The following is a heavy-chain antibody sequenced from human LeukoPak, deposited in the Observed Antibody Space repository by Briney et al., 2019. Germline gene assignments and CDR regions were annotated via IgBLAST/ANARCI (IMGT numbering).Heavy chain of an antibody. J-gene: IGHJ4*02. V-gene: IGHV3-23*01. CDR1: GVIFSEYA. CDR2: IGAADLGT. Sequence: GSLRLSCAASGVIFSEYAMSWVRPTPEKGLEWVSGIGAADLGTYYADSVKGRFTISRDISKSTLYLQMNSLRVEDTAVYYCAKEAHRVGRPLFDFWGQGTLVTVSS. CDR3: AKEAHRVGRPLFDF.